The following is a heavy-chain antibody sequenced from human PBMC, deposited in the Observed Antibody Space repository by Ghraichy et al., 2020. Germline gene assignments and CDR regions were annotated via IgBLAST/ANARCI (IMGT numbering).Heavy chain of an antibody. D-gene: IGHD3-3*01. CDR2: ISGSGGST. J-gene: IGHJ1*01. Sequence: GGSLRLSCAASGFTFSSYAMSWVRQAPGKGLEWVSAISGSGGSTYYADSVKGRFTISRDNSKNTLYLQMNSLRAEDTAVYYCARPGRFLEWLLYFQHWGQGTLVTVSS. V-gene: IGHV3-23*01. CDR1: GFTFSSYA. CDR3: ARPGRFLEWLLYFQH.